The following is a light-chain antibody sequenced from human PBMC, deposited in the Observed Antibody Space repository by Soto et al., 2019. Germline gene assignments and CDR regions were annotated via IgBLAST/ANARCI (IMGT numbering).Light chain of an antibody. Sequence: DIQMTQSPSTLSASVGDRVDITCRASQSISRCLAWYQQKPGKAPKSLIYDASSLERGVPSRFSGSGSGTGFTLTISSVQPDDFATYHCQQYDTFPHTFGQGTKVDIK. V-gene: IGKV1-5*01. J-gene: IGKJ2*01. CDR1: QSISRC. CDR3: QQYDTFPHT. CDR2: DAS.